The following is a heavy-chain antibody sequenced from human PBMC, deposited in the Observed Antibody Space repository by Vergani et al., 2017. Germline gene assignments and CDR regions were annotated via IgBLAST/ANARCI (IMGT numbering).Heavy chain of an antibody. CDR2: INTNTGNP. CDR3: AGDYLSVPYWLCDY. V-gene: IGHV7-4-1*02. Sequence: QVQLVQSGSELKKPGASVKVSCEASGYTFTDYAMTWVRQAPGQGLEWMGWINTNTGNPTYAQGFKGRFFFSLDTSVSTAYLPINSLKAEDTAVYYCAGDYLSVPYWLCDYWGQGTLVTVSS. CDR1: GYTFTDYA. J-gene: IGHJ4*02. D-gene: IGHD3-9*01.